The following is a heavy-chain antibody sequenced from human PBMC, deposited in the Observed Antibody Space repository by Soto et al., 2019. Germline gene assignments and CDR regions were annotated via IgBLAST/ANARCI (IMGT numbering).Heavy chain of an antibody. CDR3: ARGPSVATTTPYYFDY. V-gene: IGHV4-34*01. CDR2: MNHSEST. J-gene: IGHJ4*02. Sequence: QVQLQQWGAGLLKPSETLSLTCAVYGGSFSGYYWSWIRQPPGKGLEWIGEMNHSESTNYNPSLKIRVTISVDTSKNRFSLKLRSVTAADTAVYFCARGPSVATTTPYYFDYWGQGTLVTVSS. D-gene: IGHD5-12*01. CDR1: GGSFSGYY.